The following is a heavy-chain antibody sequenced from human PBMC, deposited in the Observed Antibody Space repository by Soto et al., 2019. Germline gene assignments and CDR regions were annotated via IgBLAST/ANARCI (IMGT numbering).Heavy chain of an antibody. D-gene: IGHD6-13*01. Sequence: EVQLVESGGGVVRPGGSLRLSCAASGFSFDEYGMSWVRQAPGKGLEWVSGINWIGSSTGYADSVKGRFTISRDNAKNSLYLQMNSLRAEDTAFYYCARDREQQLGGRFDYWGQGTLVTVSS. CDR3: ARDREQQLGGRFDY. V-gene: IGHV3-20*04. CDR1: GFSFDEYG. J-gene: IGHJ4*02. CDR2: INWIGSST.